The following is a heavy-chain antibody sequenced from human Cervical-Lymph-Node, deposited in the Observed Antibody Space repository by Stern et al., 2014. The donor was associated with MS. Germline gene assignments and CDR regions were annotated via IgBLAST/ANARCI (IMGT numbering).Heavy chain of an antibody. CDR3: AREAVAADNNWFDP. Sequence: QVQLVESGPGLVKPSQTLSLTCTVSGGSISSGNYYWSWIRQPAGKGLEWIGRIYTSGSTKYNPSLKSRVTISADPSKNRFSLKLSSVPAADTAVYYCAREAVAADNNWFDPWGQGTLVTVSS. J-gene: IGHJ5*02. CDR2: IYTSGST. D-gene: IGHD6-19*01. V-gene: IGHV4-61*02. CDR1: GGSISSGNYY.